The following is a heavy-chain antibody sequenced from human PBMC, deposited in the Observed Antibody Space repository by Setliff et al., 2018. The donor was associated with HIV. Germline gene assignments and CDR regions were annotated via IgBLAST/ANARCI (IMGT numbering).Heavy chain of an antibody. J-gene: IGHJ4*02. CDR3: ATHGYTYGVDFDS. Sequence: SVKVSCKASGDTFGSHTISWVRQAPRQGLEWMGGIIPKFGAANYAQNFQGRVAITADKFTKTAYMELSSLRSDDTAVYFCATHGYTYGVDFDSWCQGTLVTVAS. D-gene: IGHD5-18*01. CDR2: IIPKFGAA. V-gene: IGHV1-69*06. CDR1: GDTFGSHT.